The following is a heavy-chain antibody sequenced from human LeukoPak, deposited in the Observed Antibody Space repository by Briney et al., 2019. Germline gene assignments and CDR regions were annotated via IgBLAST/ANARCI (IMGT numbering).Heavy chain of an antibody. D-gene: IGHD4-11*01. V-gene: IGHV4-59*01. CDR1: GVSITSSY. J-gene: IGHJ4*02. Sequence: SETLSLTCTVSGVSITSSYWSWIRQPPGKGLEWIGYIHYTGNTNHNPSLKNRVTISVGTSKNQFSLKLSSVTAADTAIYYCAKYGHYNFDYWGQGTLVTVSS. CDR2: IHYTGNT. CDR3: AKYGHYNFDY.